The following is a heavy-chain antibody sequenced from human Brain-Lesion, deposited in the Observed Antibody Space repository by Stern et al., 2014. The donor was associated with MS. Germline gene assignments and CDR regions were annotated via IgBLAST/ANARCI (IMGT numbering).Heavy chain of an antibody. J-gene: IGHJ4*02. CDR2: SDHSGST. D-gene: IGHD6-13*01. CDR1: GGSISSSNW. CDR3: ARFPASRPHVFDS. V-gene: IGHV4-4*02. Sequence: QVQLVESGPGLVKPSGTLSLTCAVSGGSISSSNWWSWVRQSPGKGLEWIGESDHSGSTIYNPSLKSRVTVSVAKSKNPFSPHLRFGTAADTAVYFCARFPASRPHVFDSWGQGTLVTVSS.